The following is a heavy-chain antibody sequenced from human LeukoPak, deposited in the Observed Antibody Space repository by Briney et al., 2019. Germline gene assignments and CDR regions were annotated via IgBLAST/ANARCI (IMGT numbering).Heavy chain of an antibody. CDR1: DGSISSSSYY. CDR3: ARRDGYNSYYFDY. CDR2: IYYSGST. Sequence: SETLSLTCTVSDGSISSSSYYWGWIRQPPGKGLEWIGNIYYSGSTYYNPSLKSRVTISVDTSKNQFSLKLSSVTAADTAVYYCARRDGYNSYYFDYWGQGTLVTVPS. D-gene: IGHD5-24*01. J-gene: IGHJ4*02. V-gene: IGHV4-39*01.